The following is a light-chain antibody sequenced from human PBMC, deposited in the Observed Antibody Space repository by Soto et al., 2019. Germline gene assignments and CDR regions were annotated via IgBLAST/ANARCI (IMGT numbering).Light chain of an antibody. J-gene: IGKJ1*01. CDR3: QHYNSYSEA. CDR2: KAS. CDR1: QTISSW. Sequence: DIQMTQSPSILSGSVGDRVTITCRASQTISSWLAWYQRKPGKAPKLLIYKASTLKSGVPSRFSGSGSGTEFTLTISSLQPDDFATYYCQHYNSYSEAFGQGTKVELK. V-gene: IGKV1-5*03.